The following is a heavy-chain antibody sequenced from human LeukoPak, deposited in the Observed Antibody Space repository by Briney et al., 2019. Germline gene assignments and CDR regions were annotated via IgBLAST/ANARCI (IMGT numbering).Heavy chain of an antibody. V-gene: IGHV4-34*01. D-gene: IGHD5-24*01. CDR3: ARGGDGHNHPFDY. J-gene: IGHJ4*02. CDR1: GGSFSGHY. Sequence: PSETLPLTCAVYGGSFSGHYWSWIRQVPGKGLEWIGEIGHSGSTNYNPSLKSRVDISLDRSTTQFSLKVKSVTDTDTGVYFCARGGDGHNHPFDYWGQGTQVTVSS. CDR2: IGHSGST.